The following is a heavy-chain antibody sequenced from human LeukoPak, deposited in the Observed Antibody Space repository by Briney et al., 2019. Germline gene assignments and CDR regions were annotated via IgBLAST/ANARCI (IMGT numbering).Heavy chain of an antibody. CDR1: GGSISSGSYY. Sequence: PSETLSLTCTVSGGSISSGSYYWGWVRQPPGKGLEWIGSIYYSGSTYYNPSLKRRVTISVDTSKNQFSLKLSSVTAADTAVYYCARHRRSGSSSSGDHAEYFQHWGQGTLVTVSS. J-gene: IGHJ1*01. CDR2: IYYSGST. CDR3: ARHRRSGSSSSGDHAEYFQH. V-gene: IGHV4-39*01. D-gene: IGHD6-6*01.